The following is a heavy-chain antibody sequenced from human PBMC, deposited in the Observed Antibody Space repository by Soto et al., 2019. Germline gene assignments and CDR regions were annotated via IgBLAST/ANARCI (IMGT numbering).Heavy chain of an antibody. V-gene: IGHV3-49*04. J-gene: IGHJ4*02. CDR3: TSVEYYDSSGYYFDY. CDR2: IRSKAYGGTT. D-gene: IGHD3-22*01. CDR1: GFTCGDYA. Sequence: GGALRLSCTASGFTCGDYAMSWVRQAPGKGLEWVGFIRSKAYGGTTEYAASVKGRFTISRDDSKSIAYLQMNSLKTEDTAVYYCTSVEYYDSSGYYFDYWGQGTLVTVS.